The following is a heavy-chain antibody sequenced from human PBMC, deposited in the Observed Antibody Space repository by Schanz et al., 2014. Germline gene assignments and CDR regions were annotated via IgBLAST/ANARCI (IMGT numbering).Heavy chain of an antibody. Sequence: QAQLMESGGGVVQPGTSLILSCSVSGFSLNTYGIHWFRQPAGKGLEWVAVIWNNGVTKYYADSVRGRFTISRDSFQNTLYLRMSSLRAEDTAVYDCARPRFDYGEVDYWGQGTLVTVSS. V-gene: IGHV3-33*03. J-gene: IGHJ4*02. CDR1: GFSLNTYG. D-gene: IGHD4-17*01. CDR2: IWNNGVTK. CDR3: ARPRFDYGEVDY.